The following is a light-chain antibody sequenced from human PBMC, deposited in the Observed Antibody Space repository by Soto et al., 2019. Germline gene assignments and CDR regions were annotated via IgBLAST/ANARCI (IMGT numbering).Light chain of an antibody. J-gene: IGKJ1*01. CDR1: QSVSID. Sequence: EIVLTPSPATLSLSPGERANLSCRASQSVSIDLAWYQQTPGQAPRLLIYGASTRATGVPPTFSGSASGTEFTLTISSLQSEDFTVYYCQQYNKWPLTFGQGTKVDIK. CDR2: GAS. CDR3: QQYNKWPLT. V-gene: IGKV3-15*01.